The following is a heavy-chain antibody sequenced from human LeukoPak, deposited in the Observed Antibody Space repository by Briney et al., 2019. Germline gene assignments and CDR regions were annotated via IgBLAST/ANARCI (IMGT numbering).Heavy chain of an antibody. D-gene: IGHD3-16*01. V-gene: IGHV4-34*01. CDR3: ARYYYYYMDV. J-gene: IGHJ6*03. CDR1: GGSFSGYY. Sequence: PSETLSLTCAVYGGSFSGYYWSWIRQPPGKGLEWIGEINHSGSTTYNPSLKSRVTVSMDKSKNQFFLNLYSVTAADTAVYFRARYYYYYMDVWGKGTSVSVSS. CDR2: INHSGST.